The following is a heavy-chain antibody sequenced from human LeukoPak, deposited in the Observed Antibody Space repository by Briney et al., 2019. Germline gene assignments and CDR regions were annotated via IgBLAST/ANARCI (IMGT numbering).Heavy chain of an antibody. D-gene: IGHD1-1*01. CDR2: INPNSGGT. CDR1: GYTFTGYY. Sequence: GASVTVSCKASGYTFTGYYMHWVRQAPGQGLEWMGWINPNSGGTNYAQKFQGRVTMTRDTSISTAYMELSRLRSDGTAVYCCARDSGTVNWFDPWGQGTLVTVSS. J-gene: IGHJ5*02. CDR3: ARDSGTVNWFDP. V-gene: IGHV1-2*02.